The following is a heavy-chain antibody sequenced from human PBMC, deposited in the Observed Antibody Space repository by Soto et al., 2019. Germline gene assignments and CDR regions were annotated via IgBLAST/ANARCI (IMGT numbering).Heavy chain of an antibody. D-gene: IGHD2-8*02. CDR3: ARDKITGLFDY. V-gene: IGHV4-34*01. CDR1: GTSFTTYY. CDR2: INHSGST. Sequence: PSEXLSLTCSVSGTSFTTYYWTWIRQPPGTGLEWIGEINHSGSTNYNPSLKSRVTISVDTSKNQFSLKLTSVTAADTALYYCARDKITGLFDYWGQGTLVPVSS. J-gene: IGHJ4*02.